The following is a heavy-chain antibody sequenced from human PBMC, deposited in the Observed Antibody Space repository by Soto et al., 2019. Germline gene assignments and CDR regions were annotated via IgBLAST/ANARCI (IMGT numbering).Heavy chain of an antibody. CDR3: AKASGYSGYETFDY. D-gene: IGHD5-12*01. Sequence: GGSLRLSCAASGFTFDDYAMHWVRQAPGKGLEWVSGISWNSGSIGYADSVKGRFTISRDNAKNSLYLQMNSLRAEDTALYYCAKASGYSGYETFDYWGQGTLVTVSS. V-gene: IGHV3-9*01. J-gene: IGHJ4*02. CDR1: GFTFDDYA. CDR2: ISWNSGSI.